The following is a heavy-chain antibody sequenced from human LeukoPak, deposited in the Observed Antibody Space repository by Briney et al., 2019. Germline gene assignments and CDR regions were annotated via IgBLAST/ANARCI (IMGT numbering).Heavy chain of an antibody. D-gene: IGHD3-22*01. J-gene: IGHJ4*02. Sequence: PGGSLRLSCAASGFTFSSSWMHWVRQAPGKGLVWVSRISSDGSRTTYADSVKGRFTISRDNAKNTLYLQMNSLRAEDTAVYYCARDYYDSSGYSNDYWGQGTLVTVSS. CDR2: ISSDGSRT. CDR3: ARDYYDSSGYSNDY. CDR1: GFTFSSSW. V-gene: IGHV3-74*01.